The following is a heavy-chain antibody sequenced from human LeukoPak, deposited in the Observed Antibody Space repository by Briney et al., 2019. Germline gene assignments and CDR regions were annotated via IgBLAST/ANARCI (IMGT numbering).Heavy chain of an antibody. V-gene: IGHV1-24*01. CDR2: FDPEDGET. Sequence: ASVNVSCKVSGYTLTELSMHWVRQAPGKGLEWMGGFDPEDGETIYAQKFQGRVTTTEDTSTDTAYMELSSLRSEDTAVYYCATVRVPAAIPYYYYYGMDVWGQGTTVTVSS. CDR1: GYTLTELS. J-gene: IGHJ6*02. CDR3: ATVRVPAAIPYYYYYGMDV. D-gene: IGHD2-2*01.